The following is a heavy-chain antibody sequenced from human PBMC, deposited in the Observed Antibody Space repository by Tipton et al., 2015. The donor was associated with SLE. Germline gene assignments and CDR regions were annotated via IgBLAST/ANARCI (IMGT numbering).Heavy chain of an antibody. D-gene: IGHD7-27*01. Sequence: SLRLSCAASGFSFAGDTVNWVRQAPGKGLEWVSGISGSGGNRKYSDSVKGRFTISRDNSKNTLYLQMNSLRAEDTAVYYCASELGIKGGFDYWGQGTLVTVSS. J-gene: IGHJ4*02. CDR3: ASELGIKGGFDY. V-gene: IGHV3-23*01. CDR1: GFSFAGDT. CDR2: ISGSGGNR.